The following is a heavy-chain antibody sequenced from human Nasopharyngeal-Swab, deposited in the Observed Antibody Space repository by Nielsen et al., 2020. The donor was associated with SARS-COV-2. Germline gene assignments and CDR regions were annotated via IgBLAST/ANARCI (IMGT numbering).Heavy chain of an antibody. V-gene: IGHV1-24*01. D-gene: IGHD3-16*02. CDR1: GYTLTELS. CDR2: FDPEDGET. J-gene: IGHJ5*02. CDR3: ARDLGVVTFGGVIVIPGKFDP. Sequence: ASVKVSCKVSGYTLTELSMHWVRQAPGKGLEWRGGFDPEDGETIYAQKFQGRVTMTRDTSTSTVYMELSSLRSEDTAVYYCARDLGVVTFGGVIVIPGKFDPWGQGTLVTVSS.